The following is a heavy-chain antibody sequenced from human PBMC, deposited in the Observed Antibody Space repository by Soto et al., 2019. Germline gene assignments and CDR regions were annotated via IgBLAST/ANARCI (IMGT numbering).Heavy chain of an antibody. CDR2: INSDGSST. Sequence: EVQLVESGGGLVQPGGSLRLSCAASGFTFSSYWMHWVRQAPGKGLVWVSRINSDGSSTSYADSVKGRFTISRDNAKNTLYLQMNSLRAEDTAVYYCARDHQGPAVVYAFDIWGQGTIVTVSS. CDR1: GFTFSSYW. D-gene: IGHD2-15*01. V-gene: IGHV3-74*01. J-gene: IGHJ3*02. CDR3: ARDHQGPAVVYAFDI.